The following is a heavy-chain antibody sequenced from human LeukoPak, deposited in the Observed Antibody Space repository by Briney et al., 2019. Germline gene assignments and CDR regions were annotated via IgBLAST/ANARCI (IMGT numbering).Heavy chain of an antibody. J-gene: IGHJ4*02. CDR1: GFTFSSYA. CDR2: ISGSDDST. Sequence: GSLRLSCAASGFTFSSYAMNWVRQAPGKGLEWVSGISGSDDSTCYADSVKSRFTISRDISRNTLYLQMNSLRAEDTAVYYCAKDSGHSSSWYYWGQGTLVTVSS. V-gene: IGHV3-23*01. CDR3: AKDSGHSSSWYY. D-gene: IGHD6-13*01.